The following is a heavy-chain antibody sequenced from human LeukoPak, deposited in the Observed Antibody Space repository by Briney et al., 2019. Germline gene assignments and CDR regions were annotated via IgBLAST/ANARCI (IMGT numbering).Heavy chain of an antibody. CDR2: IGGGGGST. CDR3: AKRWWPTPADYFFDY. D-gene: IGHD2-8*02. CDR1: GFTFSSYA. Sequence: GGSLRLSCGASGFTFSSYALSWIRQAPGKGLEWVSGIGGGGGSTYYADSVKGRFLISRDNSKNTLYLQMNGLRAEDTAIYYCAKRWWPTPADYFFDYWGQGTLVTVSS. J-gene: IGHJ4*02. V-gene: IGHV3-23*01.